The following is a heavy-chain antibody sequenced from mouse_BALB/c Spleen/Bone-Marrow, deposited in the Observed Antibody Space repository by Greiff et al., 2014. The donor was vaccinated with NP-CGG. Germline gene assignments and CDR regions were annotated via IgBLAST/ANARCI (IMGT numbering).Heavy chain of an antibody. CDR1: GFNIKDTY. V-gene: IGHV14-3*02. J-gene: IGHJ4*01. CDR3: ARWEYYAMDY. CDR2: IDPANGNT. Sequence: EVQLQQSGAELVKPGASVKLSCTASGFNIKDTYMHWVKQRPEQGLEWIGRIDPANGNTKYDPKFQGKATITADTSSNTAYLQFSSLTSEDTAVYYCARWEYYAMDYWGQGTSVTVSS. D-gene: IGHD4-1*01.